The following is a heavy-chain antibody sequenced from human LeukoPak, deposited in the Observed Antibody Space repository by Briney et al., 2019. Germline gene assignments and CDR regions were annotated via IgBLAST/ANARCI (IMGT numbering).Heavy chain of an antibody. CDR3: AKSVGYSYGYDAFDI. CDR1: GFTFSSYA. V-gene: IGHV3-23*01. Sequence: GGSLRLSCAASGFTFSSYAMSWVRQAPGKGLEWVSAISGSGGSTYYADSVEGRFTISRDNSKNTLYLQMNSLRAEDTAVYYCAKSVGYSYGYDAFDIWGQGTMVTVSS. CDR2: ISGSGGST. D-gene: IGHD5-18*01. J-gene: IGHJ3*02.